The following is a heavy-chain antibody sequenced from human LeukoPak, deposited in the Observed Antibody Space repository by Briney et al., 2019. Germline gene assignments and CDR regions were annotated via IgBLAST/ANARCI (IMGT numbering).Heavy chain of an antibody. J-gene: IGHJ4*02. D-gene: IGHD3-3*01. Sequence: SETLSLTCTVSGGSISSYYWSWIRQPPGKGLEWIGYIYYSGSTNYNPSLKSRVTISVDTFKNQFSLKLSSVTAADTAVYYCARGRGYDFWSGYYALDYWGQGTLVTVSS. CDR2: IYYSGST. CDR3: ARGRGYDFWSGYYALDY. CDR1: GGSISSYY. V-gene: IGHV4-59*12.